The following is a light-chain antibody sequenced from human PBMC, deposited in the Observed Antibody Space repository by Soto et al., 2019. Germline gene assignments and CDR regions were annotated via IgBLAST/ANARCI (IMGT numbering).Light chain of an antibody. CDR2: HAS. J-gene: IGKJ4*01. CDR3: QQHNNLPFT. CDR1: QDIIKS. V-gene: IGKV1-33*01. Sequence: DIQMTQSPSSLSASVGDRVTITCQASQDIIKSLNWYQQKPRRAAKLLISHASNLETGVPSRFSGSGSEKTFTFNISDLQPEDTGKYYCQQHNNLPFTFGGGTKVEIK.